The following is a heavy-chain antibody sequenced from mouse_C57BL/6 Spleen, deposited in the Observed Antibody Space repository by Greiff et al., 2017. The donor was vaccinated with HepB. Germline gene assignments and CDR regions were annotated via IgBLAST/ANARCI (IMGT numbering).Heavy chain of an antibody. J-gene: IGHJ4*01. D-gene: IGHD2-3*01. V-gene: IGHV1-26*01. Sequence: EVQLQQSGPELVKPGASVKISCKASGYTFTDYYMNWVKQSHGKSLEWIGDINPNNGGTSYNQKFKGKATLTVDKSSSTAYMELRSLTSEDSAVYYSARCDDGYLYYAMDYWGQGTSVTVSS. CDR3: ARCDDGYLYYAMDY. CDR1: GYTFTDYY. CDR2: INPNNGGT.